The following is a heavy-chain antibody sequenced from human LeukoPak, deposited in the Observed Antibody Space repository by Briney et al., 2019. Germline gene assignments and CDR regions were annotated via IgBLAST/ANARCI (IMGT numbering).Heavy chain of an antibody. J-gene: IGHJ4*02. V-gene: IGHV3-30-3*01. CDR3: ARENAAAGTKYYFDY. Sequence: GSLRLSCAASGFTFSSYAMHWVRQAPGKGLEWVAVISYDGSNKYYADSVKGRFTISRDNSKNTLYLQMNSLRAEDTAVYYCARENAAAGTKYYFDYWGQGTLVTVSS. D-gene: IGHD6-13*01. CDR1: GFTFSSYA. CDR2: ISYDGSNK.